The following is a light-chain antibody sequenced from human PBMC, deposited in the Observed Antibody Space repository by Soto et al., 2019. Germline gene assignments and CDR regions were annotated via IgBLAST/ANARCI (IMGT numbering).Light chain of an antibody. CDR2: DAS. CDR3: KQRGNWPPT. Sequence: EIVLTQSPATLSLSPGERATLSCRASQSVSSYLGWYQQKPGQAPRLLIYDASNRATGIPARFIGSGSGTDFTLTISSLEPEDFAVYYCKQRGNWPPTFGQGTRLEIK. V-gene: IGKV3-11*01. J-gene: IGKJ5*01. CDR1: QSVSSY.